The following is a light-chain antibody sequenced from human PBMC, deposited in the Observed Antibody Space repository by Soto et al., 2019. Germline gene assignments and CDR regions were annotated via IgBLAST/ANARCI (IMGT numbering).Light chain of an antibody. J-gene: IGKJ1*01. V-gene: IGKV3-20*01. Sequence: EIVLTQSPGTLSLSPGERATLSCRASQSVSSSYLAWYQQKPGQAPRLLIYGASSRATGIPDRFSGSGSGPDFPLTISSLEPEDFAVYYCPQYGSAGAFGQGTKVELK. CDR1: QSVSSSY. CDR2: GAS. CDR3: PQYGSAGA.